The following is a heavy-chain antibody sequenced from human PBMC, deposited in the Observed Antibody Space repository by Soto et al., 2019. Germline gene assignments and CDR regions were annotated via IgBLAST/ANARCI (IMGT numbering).Heavy chain of an antibody. J-gene: IGHJ5*01. CDR2: IAYDGSKT. V-gene: IGHV3-30*03. CDR1: GFTFSSSG. CDR3: ARWVGGSMFDNSGKYDS. Sequence: QVQLVESGGGVVQPGRSLRLTCAASGFTFSSSGMHWVRQAPGKGLEWVALIAYDGSKTYYRDSVRGRFTISRDNSENTLFLQMNSLRAEDTAVYYCARWVGGSMFDNSGKYDSWGQGTLVTVSS. D-gene: IGHD3-22*01.